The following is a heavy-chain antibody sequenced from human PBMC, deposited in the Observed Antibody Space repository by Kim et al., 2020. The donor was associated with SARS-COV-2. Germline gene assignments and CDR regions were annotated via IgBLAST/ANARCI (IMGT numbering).Heavy chain of an antibody. CDR3: ARDLLRANLGPVGAFDI. V-gene: IGHV1-18*01. J-gene: IGHJ3*02. Sequence: ASVKVSCKASGYTFTSYGISWVRQAPGQGLEWMGWISAYNGNTNYAQKLQGRVTMTTDTSTSTAYMELRSLRSDDTAVYYCARDLLRANLGPVGAFDIWGQGTMVTVSS. D-gene: IGHD3-22*01. CDR2: ISAYNGNT. CDR1: GYTFTSYG.